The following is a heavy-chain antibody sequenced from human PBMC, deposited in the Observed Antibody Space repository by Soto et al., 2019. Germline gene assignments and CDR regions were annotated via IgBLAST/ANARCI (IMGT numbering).Heavy chain of an antibody. Sequence: EVQLVESGGGLVKPGGSLRLSCAASGFTFSSYSMNWVRQAPGKGLEWVSSISSSSSYIYYADSVKGRFTISRDNAKNSRYLQMHSLRAEDTAVYYCARDPLDYYGSGSRDYWGQGTLVTVSS. CDR3: ARDPLDYYGSGSRDY. CDR1: GFTFSSYS. V-gene: IGHV3-21*01. D-gene: IGHD3-10*01. J-gene: IGHJ4*01. CDR2: ISSSSSYI.